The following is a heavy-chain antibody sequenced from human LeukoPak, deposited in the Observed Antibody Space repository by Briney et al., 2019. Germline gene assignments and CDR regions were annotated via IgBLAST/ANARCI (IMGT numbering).Heavy chain of an antibody. Sequence: SVKVSCKASGGTFSSYAISWVRQAPGQGLEWMGGIIPIFGTANYAQKFQGRVTITADESTSTAYMELSSLRSEDTAVYYCAREGCTNGVCYSRYYYYYMDVWGKGTTVTVSS. CDR3: AREGCTNGVCYSRYYYYYMDV. V-gene: IGHV1-69*13. J-gene: IGHJ6*03. CDR1: GGTFSSYA. D-gene: IGHD2-8*01. CDR2: IIPIFGTA.